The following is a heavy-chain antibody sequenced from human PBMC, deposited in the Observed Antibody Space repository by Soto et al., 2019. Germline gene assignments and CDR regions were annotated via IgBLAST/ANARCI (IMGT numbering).Heavy chain of an antibody. CDR1: GFTFYTYW. Sequence: EVQLVESGGGLVQPGGSLRLSCGASGFTFYTYWMNWVRQAPGMGLEWVANIKSDGSEKYYVDSVKGRFTISRDNTKNSMCLQMNSLRVEATAMYHCMTDHGGWWGPGTLVTVSS. D-gene: IGHD6-19*01. J-gene: IGHJ4*02. CDR3: MTDHGGW. CDR2: IKSDGSEK. V-gene: IGHV3-7*01.